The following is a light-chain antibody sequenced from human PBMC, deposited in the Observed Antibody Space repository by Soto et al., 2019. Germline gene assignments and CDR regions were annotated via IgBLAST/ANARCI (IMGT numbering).Light chain of an antibody. CDR2: KNN. CDR3: ATWDDSLSGVV. Sequence: QSVVTQPPSASGIPGQRVTISCSGSSSNIGSNYVYWYQHLPGTTPKLLIYKNNQRPSGVPDRFSGSKSGTSASLAISGLRSEDEADYYCATWDDSLSGVVFGGGTKLTVL. CDR1: SSNIGSNY. J-gene: IGLJ2*01. V-gene: IGLV1-47*01.